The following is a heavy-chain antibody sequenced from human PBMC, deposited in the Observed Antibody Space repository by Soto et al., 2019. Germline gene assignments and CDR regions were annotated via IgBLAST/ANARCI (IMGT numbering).Heavy chain of an antibody. D-gene: IGHD3-16*01. CDR3: ARDLFIGGWFDP. J-gene: IGHJ5*02. CDR1: GASISSGDFY. V-gene: IGHV4-30-4*01. CDR2: IFYSGTT. Sequence: SETLSLTCTVSGASISSGDFYWSWIRQPPGKGLEWIGYIFYSGTTSYNLSLKSRLTISVDTSKNQFSLKLRSVTAADTAVYYCARDLFIGGWFDPWGQGTLVTVSS.